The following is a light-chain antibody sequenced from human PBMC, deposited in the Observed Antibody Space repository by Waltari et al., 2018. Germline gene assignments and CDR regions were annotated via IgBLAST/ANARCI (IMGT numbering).Light chain of an antibody. CDR2: DAS. CDR3: QQTYNVPPIT. V-gene: IGKV1-39*01. Sequence: LQMTQSPSSLSASIGDRVPITCRASQTIATSLNWYQQKRGKAPQLLIYDASTLRSGVPSRFSGSGSGTDFTLTISSLQPEDFATYYCQQTYNVPPITFGQGTRLDIK. CDR1: QTIATS. J-gene: IGKJ5*01.